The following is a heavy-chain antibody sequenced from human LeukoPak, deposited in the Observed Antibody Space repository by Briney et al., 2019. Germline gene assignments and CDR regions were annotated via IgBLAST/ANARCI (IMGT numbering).Heavy chain of an antibody. V-gene: IGHV3-21*01. CDR3: TRETAFDF. Sequence: GGSLRLSCAASGFTFSSYTMNWVRQAPGKGLEWVSSISSSGTNIYYADSVKGRFTISRDNAKNSLYLQMNSLRAEDTAVYYCTRETAFDFWGQGTVVIVSS. J-gene: IGHJ3*01. CDR2: ISSSGTNI. CDR1: GFTFSSYT.